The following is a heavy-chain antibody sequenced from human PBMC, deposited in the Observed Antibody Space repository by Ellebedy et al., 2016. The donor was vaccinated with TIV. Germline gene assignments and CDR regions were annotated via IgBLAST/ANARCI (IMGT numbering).Heavy chain of an antibody. CDR3: AKGSSSGFNYDRVGSEY. J-gene: IGHJ4*02. CDR2: ISADGYGT. Sequence: GGSLRLSCAASGFTFSSFAMHWVRQAPGKGLEWLSVISADGYGTYHADSVKGRFTITRDNSKNTLYLQMNRLRAEDTAVYFCAKGSSSGFNYDRVGSEYWGQGTLVAVSS. CDR1: GFTFSSFA. V-gene: IGHV3-23*01. D-gene: IGHD3-22*01.